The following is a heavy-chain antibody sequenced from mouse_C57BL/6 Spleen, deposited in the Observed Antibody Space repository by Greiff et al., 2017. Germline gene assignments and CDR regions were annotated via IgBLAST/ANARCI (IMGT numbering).Heavy chain of an antibody. CDR2: IYPGSGST. Sequence: VKLMESGAELVKPGASVKLSCTASGFNIKDYYMHWVKQRPGQGLEWIGDIYPGSGSTNYNEKFKSKATLTVDTSSSTAYMQLSSLTSEDSAVYYCARGGYYYAMDYWGQGTSVTVSS. D-gene: IGHD2-2*01. J-gene: IGHJ4*01. CDR3: ARGGYYYAMDY. V-gene: IGHV1-55*01. CDR1: GFNIKDYY.